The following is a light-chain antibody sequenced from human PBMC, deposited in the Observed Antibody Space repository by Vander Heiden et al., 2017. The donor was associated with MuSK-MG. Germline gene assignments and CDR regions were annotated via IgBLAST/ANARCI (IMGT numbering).Light chain of an antibody. V-gene: IGLV1-40*01. J-gene: IGLJ3*02. Sequence: QSVLTQSPSVSGAPGQRVTISCTATSSNIGAGYDVHWYHQLPGTAPKLLIYGNSNRPSGVPDRFSGSKSGTSASLAITGLQAEDEADYYCQSYDSSLSAWVFGGGTKLTVL. CDR1: SSNIGAGYD. CDR2: GNS. CDR3: QSYDSSLSAWV.